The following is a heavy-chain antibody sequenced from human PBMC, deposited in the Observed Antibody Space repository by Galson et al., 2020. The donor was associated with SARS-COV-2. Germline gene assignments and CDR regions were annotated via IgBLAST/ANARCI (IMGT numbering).Heavy chain of an antibody. CDR3: ARGRATTWTFRALYY. D-gene: IGHD3-3*02. J-gene: IGHJ4*01. V-gene: IGHV3-74*03. CDR1: GFTFSNYW. Sequence: GESLKISCVASGFTFSNYWMHWVRQLPGKGLVWDSRVNGDGSMTTYADSVKGRFTISRDNAKNTLSLHMNNLRPEDAGVYYCARGRATTWTFRALYYWGHGTLVTVSS. CDR2: VNGDGSMT.